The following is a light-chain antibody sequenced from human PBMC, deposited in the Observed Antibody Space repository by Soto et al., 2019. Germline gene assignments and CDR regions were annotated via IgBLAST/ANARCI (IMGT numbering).Light chain of an antibody. V-gene: IGLV1-44*01. J-gene: IGLJ3*02. CDR3: ATWDYGLNAWV. CDR1: TSNIGRNS. CDR2: SNN. Sequence: QSVLIQPPSASGTPGQRVSVSCSGTTSNIGRNSVNWYQQFPGTAPKLLIHSNNQRPSGVPDRFSGSKSGASASLAISGLQSEYEADYYCATWDYGLNAWVFGGGTKVTVL.